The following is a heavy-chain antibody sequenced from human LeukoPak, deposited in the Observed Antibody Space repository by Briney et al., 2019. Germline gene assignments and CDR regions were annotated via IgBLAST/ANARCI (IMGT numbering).Heavy chain of an antibody. Sequence: GESLKISCKGSGYTFTSYWIGWVRQMPGRGLEWMGIIYPGDSDTRYSPSFQGQVTISADKSISTAYLQWSSLRASDTAMFYCARLQCSGGSCYIDYWGQGTLVTVSS. CDR2: IYPGDSDT. CDR3: ARLQCSGGSCYIDY. CDR1: GYTFTSYW. J-gene: IGHJ4*02. V-gene: IGHV5-51*01. D-gene: IGHD2-15*01.